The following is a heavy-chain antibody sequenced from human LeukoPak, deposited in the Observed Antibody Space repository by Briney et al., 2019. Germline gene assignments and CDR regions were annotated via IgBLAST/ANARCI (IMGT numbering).Heavy chain of an antibody. CDR2: INHSGST. D-gene: IGHD3-10*02. J-gene: IGHJ4*02. Sequence: SETLSLTCAVYGESFTDYYWDWIRQSPGKGLEWIGDINHSGSTNYNPSLKSRVTISKDTSKKQFSLKLSSVTAADTAVYSCARGTLVRGISHWGQGALVTVSS. CDR1: GESFTDYY. CDR3: ARGTLVRGISH. V-gene: IGHV4-34*01.